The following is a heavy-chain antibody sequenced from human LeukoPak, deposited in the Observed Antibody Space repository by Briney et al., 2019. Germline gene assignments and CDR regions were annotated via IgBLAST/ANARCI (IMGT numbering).Heavy chain of an antibody. CDR2: IIPIFGTA. CDR1: GYTFTSYG. V-gene: IGHV1-69*13. J-gene: IGHJ6*02. D-gene: IGHD2-2*01. Sequence: SVKVSCKASGYTFTSYGISWVRQAPGQGLEWMGGIIPIFGTANYAQKFQGRVTITADESTSTAYMELSSLRSEDTAVYYCARGAYCSSTSCYFEGGYYGMDVWGQGTTVTVSS. CDR3: ARGAYCSSTSCYFEGGYYGMDV.